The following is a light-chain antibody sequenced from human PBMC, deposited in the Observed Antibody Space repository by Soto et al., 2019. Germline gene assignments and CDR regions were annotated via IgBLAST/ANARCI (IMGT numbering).Light chain of an antibody. CDR3: SAYTSSSTYA. CDR1: SSDVGGYKY. J-gene: IGLJ1*01. Sequence: QSALTQPASVSGSPGQSIAISCTGTSSDVGGYKYVSWYQQHPDKAPKLMIYDVSNRPSGVSDRFSGSKSGNTASLTITGLQAEDEAEYYCSAYTSSSTYAFGTGTKLTVL. V-gene: IGLV2-14*03. CDR2: DVS.